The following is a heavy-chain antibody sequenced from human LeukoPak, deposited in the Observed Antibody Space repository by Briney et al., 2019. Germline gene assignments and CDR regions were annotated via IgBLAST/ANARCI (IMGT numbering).Heavy chain of an antibody. CDR1: GFTFSSYG. CDR2: ISYDGSNK. D-gene: IGHD5-18*01. J-gene: IGHJ4*02. V-gene: IGHV3-30*18. Sequence: GGSLRLSCAASGFTFSSYGMHWVRQAPGKGLEWVAVISYDGSNKYYADSVKGRFTISRDNSKNTLYLQMNSLRAEDTAVYYCAKDIAQPGIQLWLLPDYWGQGTLVTVSS. CDR3: AKDIAQPGIQLWLLPDY.